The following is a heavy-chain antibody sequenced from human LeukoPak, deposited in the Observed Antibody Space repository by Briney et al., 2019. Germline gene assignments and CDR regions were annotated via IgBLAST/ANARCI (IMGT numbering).Heavy chain of an antibody. CDR3: AKIDYGDYVPFDY. CDR1: GFTFSSYG. D-gene: IGHD4-17*01. Sequence: GGSLRLSCAASGFTFSSYGMSWVRQAPGKGLEWVSAISGSGGSTYYADSVKGRFTISRDNSKNTLYLQMNSLRAEDTAVYYCAKIDYGDYVPFDYWGQGTLVTVSS. CDR2: ISGSGGST. J-gene: IGHJ4*02. V-gene: IGHV3-23*01.